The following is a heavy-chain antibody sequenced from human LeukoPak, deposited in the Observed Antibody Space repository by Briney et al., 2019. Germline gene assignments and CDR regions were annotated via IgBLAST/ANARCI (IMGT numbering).Heavy chain of an antibody. J-gene: IGHJ4*02. CDR1: GGSISSYY. CDR2: IYTSGST. Sequence: PSETLSLTCTVSGGSISSYYWSWIRQPAGKGLEWIGRIYTSGSTNYNPSLKSRVTMSVDTSKNQFSLKLSSVTAADTAVHYCATEPIAATIDYWGQGTLVTVSS. CDR3: ATEPIAATIDY. D-gene: IGHD6-25*01. V-gene: IGHV4-4*07.